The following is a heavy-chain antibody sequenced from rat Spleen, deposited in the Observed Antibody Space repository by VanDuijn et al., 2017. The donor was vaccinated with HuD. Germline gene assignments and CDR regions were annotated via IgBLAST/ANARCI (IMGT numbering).Heavy chain of an antibody. V-gene: IGHV3-3*01. CDR3: ATGGDNKYRFAY. J-gene: IGHJ3*01. D-gene: IGHD1-10*01. Sequence: VQLKESGPGLVQPSQTLSLTCTVSGFSLTDYSVHWVRQPPGNKLEWMGYINSAGSTNYNPSLKSRISITRDTSKNQFFLQVNSVTTEDTATYYCATGGDNKYRFAYWGQGTLVTVSS. CDR2: INSAGST. CDR1: GFSLTDYS.